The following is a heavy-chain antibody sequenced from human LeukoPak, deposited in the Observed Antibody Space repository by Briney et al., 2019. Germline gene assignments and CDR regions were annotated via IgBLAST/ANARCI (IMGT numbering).Heavy chain of an antibody. J-gene: IGHJ6*04. CDR2: INPSGGST. D-gene: IGHD3-10*01. V-gene: IGHV1-46*01. CDR1: GYTFTSYY. Sequence: GASVKVSCKASGYTFTSYYMHWVRQAPGQGLEWMGKINPSGGSTSYAQKFQGRVTMTRDTSTSTVYMELSSLRSEDTAVYYCARDLWFGESSYGMDVWGKGTTVTVSS. CDR3: ARDLWFGESSYGMDV.